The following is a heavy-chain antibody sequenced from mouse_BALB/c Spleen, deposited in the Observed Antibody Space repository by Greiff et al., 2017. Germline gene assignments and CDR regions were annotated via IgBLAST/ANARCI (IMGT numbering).Heavy chain of an antibody. V-gene: IGHV5-6-5*01. CDR1: GFTFSSYA. Sequence: EVQRVESGGGLVKPGGSLKLSCAASGFTFSSYAMSWVRQTPEKRLEWVASISSGGSTYYPDSVKGRFTISRDNAKNTLYLQMSSLKSEDTAMYYCTRGSTVVANDFDYWGQGTTLTVSS. CDR3: TRGSTVVANDFDY. D-gene: IGHD1-1*01. CDR2: ISSGGST. J-gene: IGHJ2*01.